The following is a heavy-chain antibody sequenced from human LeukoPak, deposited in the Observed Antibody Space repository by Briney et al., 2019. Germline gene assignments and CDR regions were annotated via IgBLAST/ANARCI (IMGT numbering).Heavy chain of an antibody. J-gene: IGHJ4*02. Sequence: GASVKVSCKASGYTFTDYYMHWVRQAPGQGLEWMGWINPNSGGTNFAQKFQGRVAMTRDTSISTAYMELGSLRSDGTAVYYCARARWQLVPYFDSWGQGILVTVSS. CDR3: ARARWQLVPYFDS. V-gene: IGHV1-2*02. CDR1: GYTFTDYY. D-gene: IGHD6-6*01. CDR2: INPNSGGT.